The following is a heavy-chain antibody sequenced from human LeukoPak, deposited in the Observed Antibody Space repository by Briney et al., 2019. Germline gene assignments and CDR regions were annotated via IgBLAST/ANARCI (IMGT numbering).Heavy chain of an antibody. CDR1: GFTFSSYG. D-gene: IGHD3-22*01. CDR3: AKTGDSSGYYDVVSAFDI. V-gene: IGHV3-23*01. Sequence: PGGSLRLSCAASGFTFSSYGMSWVRQAPGKGLEWVSAISGSGGSTYYADSVKGRFTISRDNSKNTLYLQMNSLRAEDTAVYYCAKTGDSSGYYDVVSAFDIWGQGTMVTVSS. CDR2: ISGSGGST. J-gene: IGHJ3*02.